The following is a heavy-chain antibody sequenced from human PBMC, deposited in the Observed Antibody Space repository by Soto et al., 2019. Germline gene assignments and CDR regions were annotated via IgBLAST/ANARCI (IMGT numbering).Heavy chain of an antibody. V-gene: IGHV1-69*01. Sequence: QVQLVQSGAEVKKPGSSVKVSCKASGGTFSSYAISWVRQAPGQGLEWMGGIIPIFGTANYAQKFQGRVTITADESTSTAYMELSSMRSEDTAVYYCARAEPCGGNSYYYGMDVLGQGTTVNVSS. J-gene: IGHJ6*02. CDR3: ARAEPCGGNSYYYGMDV. D-gene: IGHD2-15*01. CDR1: GGTFSSYA. CDR2: IIPIFGTA.